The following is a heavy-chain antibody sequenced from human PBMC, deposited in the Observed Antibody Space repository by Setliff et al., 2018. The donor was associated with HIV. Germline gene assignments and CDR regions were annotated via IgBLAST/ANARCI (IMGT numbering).Heavy chain of an antibody. J-gene: IGHJ4*02. V-gene: IGHV3-49*04. Sequence: GGSLRLSCAASGFTFSDFWMHWVRQAPGKGLEWVGVIRSRAFGETTEYAASVIGRFAISRDNSKGIAYLGMKSLKTEDTAVYYCTRDVLPMNYYDSSGSGYWGQGTLVTVSS. D-gene: IGHD3-22*01. CDR3: TRDVLPMNYYDSSGSGY. CDR1: GFTFSDFW. CDR2: IRSRAFGETT.